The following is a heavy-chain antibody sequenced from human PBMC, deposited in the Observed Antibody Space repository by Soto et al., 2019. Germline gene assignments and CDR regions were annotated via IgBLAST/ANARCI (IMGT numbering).Heavy chain of an antibody. J-gene: IGHJ6*02. V-gene: IGHV1-69*13. CDR2: IIPIFGTA. D-gene: IGHD2-2*01. CDR3: ARSPRRSGYCSSTSCYEDYYYGMDV. Sequence: SVKVSCKASGGTFSSYAISWVRQAPGQGLEWMGGIIPIFGTANYAQKFQGRVTITADESTSTAYMELSSLRSEDTAVYYCARSPRRSGYCSSTSCYEDYYYGMDVWGQGTTVTVSS. CDR1: GGTFSSYA.